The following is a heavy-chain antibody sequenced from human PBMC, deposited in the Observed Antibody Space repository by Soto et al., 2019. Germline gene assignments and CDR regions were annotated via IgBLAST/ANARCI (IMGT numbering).Heavy chain of an antibody. Sequence: QMQLQESGPGLVKPSQTLSLTCTVSGGSISSGDYYWSWIRQPPGKGLEWIGYIYYSGSTNYNPSLKRRVTISVDTSKNQSSLKLSSVIAADTAVYYCARVRGRLLRFDPWGQGTLVTVSS. CDR2: IYYSGST. CDR3: ARVRGRLLRFDP. CDR1: GGSISSGDYY. D-gene: IGHD2-15*01. J-gene: IGHJ5*02. V-gene: IGHV4-30-4*01.